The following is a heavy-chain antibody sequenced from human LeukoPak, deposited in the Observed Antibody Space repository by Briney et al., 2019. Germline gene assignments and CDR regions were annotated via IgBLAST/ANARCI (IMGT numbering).Heavy chain of an antibody. CDR3: ARAGYSYGNNYYCYMDV. Sequence: GGSLRLSCAASGFTFSSYAMHWVRQAPGKGLEYVSAISSNGGSTYYANSVKGRFTISRDNSKNTLYLQMGSLRAEDMAVYYCARAGYSYGNNYYCYMDVWGKGTTVTVSS. J-gene: IGHJ6*03. CDR2: ISSNGGST. V-gene: IGHV3-64*01. D-gene: IGHD5-18*01. CDR1: GFTFSSYA.